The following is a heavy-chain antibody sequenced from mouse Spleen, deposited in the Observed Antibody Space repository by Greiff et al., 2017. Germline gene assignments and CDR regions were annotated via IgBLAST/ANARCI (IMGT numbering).Heavy chain of an antibody. CDR2: ISSGSSTI. CDR1: GFTFSDYG. J-gene: IGHJ4*01. V-gene: IGHV5-17*01. Sequence: DVHLVESGGGLVKPGGSLKLSCAASGFTFSDYGMHWVRQAPEKGLEWVAYISSGSSTIYYADTVKGRFTISRDNAKNTLFLQMTSLRSEDTAMYYCASYRYDYAMDYWGQGTSVTVSS. CDR3: ASYRYDYAMDY. D-gene: IGHD2-14*01.